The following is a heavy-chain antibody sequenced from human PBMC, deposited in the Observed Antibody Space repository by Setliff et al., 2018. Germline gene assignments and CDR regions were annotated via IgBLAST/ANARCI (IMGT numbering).Heavy chain of an antibody. V-gene: IGHV3-7*01. CDR2: IKKDGSIK. CDR3: ARVVGARVPATTNIAYYYYYMDV. D-gene: IGHD6-25*01. J-gene: IGHJ6*03. Sequence: GGSLRLSCAASGFTFSGYYMQWVRQAPGKGLEWVANIKKDGSIKYYLDSVRGRLTFTRDTSASTAYMELSSLRSEDTAIYYCARVVGARVPATTNIAYYYYYMDVWGKGTTVTVSS. CDR1: GFTFSGYY.